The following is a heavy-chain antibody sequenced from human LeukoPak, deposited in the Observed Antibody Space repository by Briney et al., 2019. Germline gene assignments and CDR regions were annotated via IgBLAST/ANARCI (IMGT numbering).Heavy chain of an antibody. V-gene: IGHV4-59*01. J-gene: IGHJ3*02. D-gene: IGHD5-18*01. CDR2: IYHRGSA. Sequence: SETLSLTCTVSGGSISSYYWTWIRQPPGKGLEWIGYIYHRGSANYNPSLKSRLSISVDTSKNQFSLTLSSVTAADAAVYYCARGGRGTAMVRDAFDIWGQGTMVTVSS. CDR1: GGSISSYY. CDR3: ARGGRGTAMVRDAFDI.